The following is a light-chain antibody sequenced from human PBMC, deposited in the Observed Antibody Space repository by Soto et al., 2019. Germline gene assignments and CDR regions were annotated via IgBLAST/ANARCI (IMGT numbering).Light chain of an antibody. CDR2: GAS. V-gene: IGKV3-15*01. CDR3: QQYDSYSWT. Sequence: EIVMTQSPATLSVSPGERATHSCRASQSVSSNLAWYQQKPGQAPRLLIYGASTRATGIPARFSGSGSGTEFTLTITSLQPDDFATYSCQQYDSYSWTFGQGTKVDIK. J-gene: IGKJ1*01. CDR1: QSVSSN.